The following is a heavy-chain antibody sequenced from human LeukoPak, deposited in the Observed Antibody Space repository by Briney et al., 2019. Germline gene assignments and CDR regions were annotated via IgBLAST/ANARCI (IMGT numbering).Heavy chain of an antibody. Sequence: GGSLRLSCAASGFTFSSYWMHWVRQSPGKGRVWLSCISPDGKTTRHADSVKGRFTITRDNSKNTLYLQMSRLRVDDTAVYYCVRDFKDLGQWGQGTLLTVSS. CDR2: ISPDGKTT. D-gene: IGHD7-27*01. V-gene: IGHV3-74*01. J-gene: IGHJ4*02. CDR1: GFTFSSYW. CDR3: VRDFKDLGQ.